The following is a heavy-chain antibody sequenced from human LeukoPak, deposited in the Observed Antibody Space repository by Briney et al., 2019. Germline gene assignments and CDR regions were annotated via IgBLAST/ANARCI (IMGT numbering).Heavy chain of an antibody. CDR2: IKTDGSST. D-gene: IGHD4-23*01. CDR1: GFTFSSYW. J-gene: IGHJ4*02. Sequence: GGSLRLSCAASGFTFSSYWMHWVRQVPGKGLMWVSRIKTDGSSTSYADSVKGRFTISRDNSKNTLYPQMNSLRAEDTAVYYCAKEGGNSPCFDYWGQGTLVTVSS. V-gene: IGHV3-74*01. CDR3: AKEGGNSPCFDY.